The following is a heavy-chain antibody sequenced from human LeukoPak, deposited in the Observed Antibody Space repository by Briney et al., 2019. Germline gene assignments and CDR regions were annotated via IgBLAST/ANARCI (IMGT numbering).Heavy chain of an antibody. J-gene: IGHJ4*02. CDR3: AAGSGYDYGYFDY. D-gene: IGHD5-12*01. CDR1: GGSISSYY. V-gene: IGHV4-59*01. CDR2: IYCSGST. Sequence: SETLSLTCTVSGGSISSYYWSWIRQPPGKGLEWIGYIYCSGSTNYNPSLKSRVTISVDTSKNQFSLKLSSVTAADTAVYYCAAGSGYDYGYFDYWGQGTLVTVSS.